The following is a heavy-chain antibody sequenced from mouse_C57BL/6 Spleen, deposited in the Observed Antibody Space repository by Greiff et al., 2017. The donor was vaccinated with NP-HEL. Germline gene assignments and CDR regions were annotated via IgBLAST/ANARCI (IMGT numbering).Heavy chain of an antibody. V-gene: IGHV1-39*01. CDR3: ARSGLLPRNYAMDY. CDR1: GYSFTDYN. CDR2: INPNYGTT. D-gene: IGHD1-1*01. Sequence: VQLKQSGPELVKPGASVKISCKASGYSFTDYNMNWVKQSNGKSLEWIGVINPNYGTTSYNQKFKGKATLTVDQSSSTAYMQLNSLTSEDSAVYYCARSGLLPRNYAMDYWGQGTSVTVSS. J-gene: IGHJ4*01.